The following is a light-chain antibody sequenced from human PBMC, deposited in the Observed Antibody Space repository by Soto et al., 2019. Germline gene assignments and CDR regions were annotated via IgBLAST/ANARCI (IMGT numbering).Light chain of an antibody. CDR3: QQNDNFPPLT. Sequence: DIQMTQSPSSLSASVGDRVTITCQASRDISNYLNWYQHKPGKVPKLLIYDASKLETGVPSRFGGGGSGTHFTFTINSLQPEDVATYYCQQNDNFPPLTFGGGTKVDIK. J-gene: IGKJ4*01. V-gene: IGKV1-33*01. CDR2: DAS. CDR1: RDISNY.